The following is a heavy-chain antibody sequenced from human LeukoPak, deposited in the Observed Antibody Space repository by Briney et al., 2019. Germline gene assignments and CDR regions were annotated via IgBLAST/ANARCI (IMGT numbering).Heavy chain of an antibody. CDR3: ARDLSVIVETVGY. V-gene: IGHV3-33*01. CDR1: GFAFSAYG. Sequence: GRSLRLSCAASGFAFSAYGMHWVRQAPGKGLEWVAAIWYDGSNKFYADSVKGRFTISRDNSKNTLYLRMNSLRAEDTAVYYCARDLSVIVETVGYWGQGTLVTVSS. J-gene: IGHJ4*02. D-gene: IGHD3-22*01. CDR2: IWYDGSNK.